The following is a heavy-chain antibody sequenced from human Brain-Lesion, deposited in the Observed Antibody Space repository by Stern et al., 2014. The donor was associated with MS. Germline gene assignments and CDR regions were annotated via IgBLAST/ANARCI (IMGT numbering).Heavy chain of an antibody. CDR2: VYYSGNT. CDR1: GDSLSSSTFY. J-gene: IGHJ4*02. CDR3: ARHQLGYGYAYLRY. Sequence: MQLVESGPGLVKPSDTLSLTCSVSGDSLSSSTFYWGWIRQPPGKGPEWIGSVYYSGNTYYHPSLKSRVTISVDTSKNQFSRRLTSVTAADTAVYYCARHQLGYGYAYLRYWGQGTLVTVSS. V-gene: IGHV4-39*01. D-gene: IGHD5-18*01.